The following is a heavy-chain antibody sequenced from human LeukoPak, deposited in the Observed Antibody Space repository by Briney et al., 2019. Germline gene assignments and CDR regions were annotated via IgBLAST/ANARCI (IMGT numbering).Heavy chain of an antibody. Sequence: GGSLRLSCAASGFTFSSYSMNWVRQAPGEGLEWVSSISSSSSYIYYADSVKGRFTISRDNAKNSLYLQMNSLRAEDTAVYYCARDRHGVATIGDFDYWGQGTLVTVSS. CDR3: ARDRHGVATIGDFDY. CDR1: GFTFSSYS. V-gene: IGHV3-21*01. CDR2: ISSSSSYI. J-gene: IGHJ4*02. D-gene: IGHD5-12*01.